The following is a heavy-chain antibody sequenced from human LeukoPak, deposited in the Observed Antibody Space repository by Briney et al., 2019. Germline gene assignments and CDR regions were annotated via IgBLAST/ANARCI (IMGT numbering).Heavy chain of an antibody. J-gene: IGHJ4*02. CDR1: GFTFSSYS. D-gene: IGHD3-10*01. Sequence: GGSLRLSCAASGFTFSSYSMNWVRQAPGKGLEWVSSISSSSSYIYYADSMKGRFTISRDNAKNSLYLQMNSLRAEDTAVYYCARDPFFRTYGFPYFDYWGQGTLVTVSS. V-gene: IGHV3-21*01. CDR3: ARDPFFRTYGFPYFDY. CDR2: ISSSSSYI.